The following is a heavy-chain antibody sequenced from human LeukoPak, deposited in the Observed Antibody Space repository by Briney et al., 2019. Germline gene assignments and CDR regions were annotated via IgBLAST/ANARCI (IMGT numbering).Heavy chain of an antibody. Sequence: SEALSPICPVSGGSIRNYYRSWIPQPAGKGPEWIGRIYTSGSTNYNPSLKSRVTISVDTSKKQFSLKLTSVAAADTAVYYCARRVNSGYIDYCGQGTLVTVSS. V-gene: IGHV4-4*07. CDR2: IYTSGST. J-gene: IGHJ4*01. CDR1: GGSIRNYY. CDR3: ARRVNSGYIDY. D-gene: IGHD1-26*01.